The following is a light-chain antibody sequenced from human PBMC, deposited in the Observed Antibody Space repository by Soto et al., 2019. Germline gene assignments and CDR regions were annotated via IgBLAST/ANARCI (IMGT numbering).Light chain of an antibody. CDR2: SDN. Sequence: QSVLTQPPSASGTPGQRVTISCSGSSSNIGSSNVNWYRQFPGTAPKFLIFSDNQRPSGVPERFSGSKSGTSASLAISGLQSEDEADYYCAAWDDSLNGWVFGGGNKLTVL. CDR3: AAWDDSLNGWV. CDR1: SSNIGSSN. J-gene: IGLJ3*02. V-gene: IGLV1-44*01.